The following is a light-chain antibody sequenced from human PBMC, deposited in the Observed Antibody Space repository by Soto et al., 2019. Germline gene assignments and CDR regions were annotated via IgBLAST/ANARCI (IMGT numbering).Light chain of an antibody. CDR2: SNN. CDR3: AAWDDSLSGYV. J-gene: IGLJ1*01. CDR1: SSNIGSNY. V-gene: IGLV1-47*02. Sequence: QSVLTQPPSASGTPGQRVTISCSGSSSNIGSNYVYWYQQLPGTAPKLLIYSNNQRPSGVPDRFYGSKSGTSASLAISGLRSEDEADYYCAAWDDSLSGYVFGTGTKLTVL.